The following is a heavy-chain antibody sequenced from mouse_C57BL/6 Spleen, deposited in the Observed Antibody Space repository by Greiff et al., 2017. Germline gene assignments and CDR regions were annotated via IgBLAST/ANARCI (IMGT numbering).Heavy chain of an antibody. J-gene: IGHJ3*01. D-gene: IGHD1-1*01. CDR2: IDPEDGET. CDR3: ASPDRPFEYGSSSPFAY. V-gene: IGHV14-2*01. Sequence: VQLKQSGAELVKPGASVKLSCTASGFNIKDYYMHWVKQRTEQGLEWIGRIDPEDGETKYAPKFQGKATITADTSSNTAYLQLSSLTSADTAVYYCASPDRPFEYGSSSPFAYWGQGTLVTVSA. CDR1: GFNIKDYY.